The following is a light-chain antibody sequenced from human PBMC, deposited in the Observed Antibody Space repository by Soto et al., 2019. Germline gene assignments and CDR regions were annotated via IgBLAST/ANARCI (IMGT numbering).Light chain of an antibody. Sequence: AIRMTQSPSSFSASTGDRVTITCRASQGISRYLAWYQQKPGKAPKLLIYAASTLQSGVHSRFSGSGSGTDFTLTISCLQSEDFATYYCQQYYSYPRTFGQGTKVEIK. J-gene: IGKJ1*01. V-gene: IGKV1-8*01. CDR2: AAS. CDR1: QGISRY. CDR3: QQYYSYPRT.